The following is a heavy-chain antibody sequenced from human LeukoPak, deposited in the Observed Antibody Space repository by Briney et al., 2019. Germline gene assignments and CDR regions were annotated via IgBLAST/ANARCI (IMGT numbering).Heavy chain of an antibody. V-gene: IGHV3-23*01. CDR2: ISGGGSGT. CDR3: AKKLSAFGTFDY. D-gene: IGHD3/OR15-3a*01. J-gene: IGHJ4*02. Sequence: GGSLRLSCAASGFTFSSYAMSWVRQAPGKGLEWVSAISGGGSGTYYADSVKGRFTPSRDNSKNTLYLQMNSLRAEDTAVYYCAKKLSAFGTFDYWGQGTLVTVSS. CDR1: GFTFSSYA.